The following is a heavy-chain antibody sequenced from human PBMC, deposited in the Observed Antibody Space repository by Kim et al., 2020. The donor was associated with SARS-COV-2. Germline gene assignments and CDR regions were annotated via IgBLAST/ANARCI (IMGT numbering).Heavy chain of an antibody. V-gene: IGHV4-39*01. J-gene: IGHJ6*02. CDR3: AGHEPPWGRGSGSYYNYPPGYYYGMDV. CDR1: GGSISSSSYY. Sequence: SETLSLTCTVSGGSISSSSYYWGWIRQPPGQGLEWIGSIYYSGTTYYNPSLKSRVTISVATSKNQFSLTLSSVTAADTALYYCAGHEPPWGRGSGSYYNYPPGYYYGMDVGGRRATVAVAS. CDR2: IYYSGTT. D-gene: IGHD3-10*01.